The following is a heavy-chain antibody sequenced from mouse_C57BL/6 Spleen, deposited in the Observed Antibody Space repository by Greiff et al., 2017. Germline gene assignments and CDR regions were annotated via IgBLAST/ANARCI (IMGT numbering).Heavy chain of an antibody. CDR3: ARPGLLGARDY. CDR1: GFTFSDYG. Sequence: EVKLMESGGGLVKPGGSLNLSCAASGFTFSDYGMHWVRQAPEQGLEWVAYISSGSSTIYYAATVKGRFTITRDNATNTLFLQMTSLRSEDTAMYYCARPGLLGARDYWGQGTSVTVSS. D-gene: IGHD1-1*01. V-gene: IGHV5-17*01. J-gene: IGHJ4*01. CDR2: ISSGSSTI.